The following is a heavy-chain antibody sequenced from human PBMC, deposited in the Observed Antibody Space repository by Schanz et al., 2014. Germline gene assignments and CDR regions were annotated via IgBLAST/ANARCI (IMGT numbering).Heavy chain of an antibody. V-gene: IGHV3-30*04. J-gene: IGHJ3*01. Sequence: QVQLVESGGGVVQPGRSLRLSCAASGFTFSSYAVHWVRQAPDKGLVWVAVTSSDGSLKYYADSVKGRFTISRDNSRDTVYLQMNTLRGEDRAVFYCARGGRGGYPGRAFDFGGQGKRATASS. CDR2: TSSDGSLK. D-gene: IGHD5-12*01. CDR1: GFTFSSYA. CDR3: ARGGRGGYPGRAFDF.